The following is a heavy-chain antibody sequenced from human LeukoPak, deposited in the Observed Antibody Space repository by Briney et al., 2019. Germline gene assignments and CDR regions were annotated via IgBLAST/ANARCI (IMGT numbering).Heavy chain of an antibody. CDR2: ISGSGGST. Sequence: GGSLRLSRAASGFTFSSYAMSWVRQAPGKGLEWVSAISGSGGSTYYADSVKGRFTISRDNSKNTLYLQMNSLRAEDTAVYYCAKAYYDGSGYADYWGQGTLVTVSS. CDR3: AKAYYDGSGYADY. D-gene: IGHD3-22*01. V-gene: IGHV3-23*01. CDR1: GFTFSSYA. J-gene: IGHJ4*02.